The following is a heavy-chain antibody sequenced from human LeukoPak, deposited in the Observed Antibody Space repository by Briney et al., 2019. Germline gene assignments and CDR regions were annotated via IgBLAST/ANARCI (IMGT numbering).Heavy chain of an antibody. D-gene: IGHD2-2*01. CDR3: ARDRGGYCSSTSCSLYFDS. CDR2: IGGSGYST. V-gene: IGHV3-23*01. J-gene: IGHJ4*02. Sequence: GGSLRLSCAASGFTFSSYAMTWLRQVPGRGLEWVSSIGGSGYSTYYADSVRGRFTISRDNSENTLHLQMSSLRAEDTAVYYCARDRGGYCSSTSCSLYFDSWGQGTVVTVSS. CDR1: GFTFSSYA.